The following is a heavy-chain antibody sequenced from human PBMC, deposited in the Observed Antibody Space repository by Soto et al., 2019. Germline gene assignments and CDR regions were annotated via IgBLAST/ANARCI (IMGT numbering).Heavy chain of an antibody. D-gene: IGHD3-3*01. J-gene: IGHJ4*02. CDR2: VYHSGST. CDR1: GYSVSSAYY. Sequence: SETLSLTCAVSGYSVSSAYYWGWIRQPPGKGLEWIGTVYHSGSTFYNPSLKSRVTMSLDTSKNHFSLRLSSVTAADTAVYFCARSFLEWLEYYFDSWGQGTLVTVSS. CDR3: ARSFLEWLEYYFDS. V-gene: IGHV4-38-2*01.